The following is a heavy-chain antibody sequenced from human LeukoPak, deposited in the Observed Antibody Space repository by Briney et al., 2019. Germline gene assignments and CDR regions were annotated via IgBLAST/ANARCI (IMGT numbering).Heavy chain of an antibody. D-gene: IGHD6-19*01. J-gene: IGHJ3*02. CDR1: GGSISSYY. CDR2: IYYSGST. V-gene: IGHV4-59*12. Sequence: PSETLSLTCTVSGGSISSYYWSWIRQPPGKGLEWVGYIYYSGSTNYNPSLKSRVTISVDTSKNQFSLKLSSVTAADTAVYYCAREPLSAVAGTATSGDAFDIWGQGTMVTVSS. CDR3: AREPLSAVAGTATSGDAFDI.